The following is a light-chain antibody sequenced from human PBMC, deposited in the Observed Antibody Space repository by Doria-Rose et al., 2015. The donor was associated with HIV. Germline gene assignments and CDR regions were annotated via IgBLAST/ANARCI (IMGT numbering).Light chain of an antibody. Sequence: TQSPGTLSLSPGERATLSCRASQGFSSTYLAWYQQKPGQAPSLLIYDGSTRATGIPDRFSASGSGTDFTFTINKLEPEDFALYYCHQYGTSWTFGQGTKVEI. CDR3: HQYGTSWT. J-gene: IGKJ1*01. V-gene: IGKV3-20*01. CDR2: DGS. CDR1: QGFSSTY.